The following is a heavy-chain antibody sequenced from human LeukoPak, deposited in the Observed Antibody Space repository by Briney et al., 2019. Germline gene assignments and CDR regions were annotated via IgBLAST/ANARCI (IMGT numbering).Heavy chain of an antibody. CDR2: INSDGSWT. J-gene: IGHJ4*02. CDR1: GNYW. Sequence: GGSLRLSCAASGNYWMHWVRQVPGKGLVWVSHINSDGSWTSYADSVKGRFTISRDNSKNTLYLQMNSLRAEDTAVYYCARDGGQGMEYWGQGTLVTVSS. CDR3: ARDGGQGMEY. D-gene: IGHD1-14*01. V-gene: IGHV3-74*01.